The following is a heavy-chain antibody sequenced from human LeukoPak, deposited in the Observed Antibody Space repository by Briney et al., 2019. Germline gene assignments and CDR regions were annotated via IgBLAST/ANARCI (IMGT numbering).Heavy chain of an antibody. CDR1: GGSISSNY. Sequence: SETLSLTCTVSGGSISSNYWSWIRQPPGKGLEWIGYIYYSGSTNSNPSLKSRVTISVDTSKNQFSLKLSSVTAADTAVYYCARVGDFWSGFYLDYWGQGTLVTVSS. J-gene: IGHJ4*02. D-gene: IGHD3-3*01. CDR3: ARVGDFWSGFYLDY. CDR2: IYYSGST. V-gene: IGHV4-59*01.